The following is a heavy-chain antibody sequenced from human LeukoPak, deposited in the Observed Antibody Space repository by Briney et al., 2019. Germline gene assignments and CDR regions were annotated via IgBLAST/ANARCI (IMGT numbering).Heavy chain of an antibody. D-gene: IGHD3-16*01. Sequence: GGSLRLSCAASGFTFSSYAMHWVRQAPGKGLEWVAVISYDGSNKYYADSVKGRFTISRDNSKNTLYLQMNSLRAEDMAVYYCARDRFDYYYYMDVWGKGTTVTVSS. CDR2: ISYDGSNK. CDR1: GFTFSSYA. J-gene: IGHJ6*03. CDR3: ARDRFDYYYYMDV. V-gene: IGHV3-30-3*01.